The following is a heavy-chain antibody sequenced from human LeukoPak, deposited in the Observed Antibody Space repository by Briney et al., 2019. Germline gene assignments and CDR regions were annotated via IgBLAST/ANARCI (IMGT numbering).Heavy chain of an antibody. D-gene: IGHD2-2*01. Sequence: GGSLRLSCAASGFTFSSAAMTWVRQAPGQGLEWVSTITGSDDKTYYADSVKGRFTTSRDNSESTLYLQMNRLRAEDTAIYFCARDYYSSTSSYFDYWGQGTLVTVSS. J-gene: IGHJ4*02. CDR1: GFTFSSAA. V-gene: IGHV3-23*01. CDR2: ITGSDDKT. CDR3: ARDYYSSTSSYFDY.